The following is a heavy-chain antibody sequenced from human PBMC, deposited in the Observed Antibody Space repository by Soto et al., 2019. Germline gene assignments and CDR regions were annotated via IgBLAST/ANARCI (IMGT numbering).Heavy chain of an antibody. CDR3: VRDKSPYSSGWHNRHFDY. J-gene: IGHJ4*02. Sequence: PWGFPRHPCAVFWVNFVSFSVRWVRPEPSKGLEWVAVISYDGSNKYYADSVKGRFTISRDNSKTLYLQMDSLRAEDTAVYYCVRDKSPYSSGWHNRHFDYWGQGTLVTVSS. V-gene: IGHV3-30-3*01. D-gene: IGHD6-19*01. CDR1: WVNFVSFS. CDR2: ISYDGSNK.